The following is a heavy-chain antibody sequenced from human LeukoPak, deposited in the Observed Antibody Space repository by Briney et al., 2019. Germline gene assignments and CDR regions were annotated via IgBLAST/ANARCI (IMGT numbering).Heavy chain of an antibody. D-gene: IGHD2-8*02. V-gene: IGHV4-4*07. CDR3: ARHLTGSSVCIEY. Sequence: SETLSLTCTVSGGSISIYYWNWIRQPAGKGLEWIGRIYNTGSTNYNPSLKSRVTISVDTSKNQFSLKLSSVTAADTAVYYCARHLTGSSVCIEYWGQGTLVTVSS. CDR2: IYNTGST. CDR1: GGSISIYY. J-gene: IGHJ4*02.